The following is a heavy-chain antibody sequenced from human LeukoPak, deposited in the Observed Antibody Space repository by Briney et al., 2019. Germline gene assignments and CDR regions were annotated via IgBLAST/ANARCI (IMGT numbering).Heavy chain of an antibody. D-gene: IGHD3-10*01. CDR1: GFTFSSYW. V-gene: IGHV3-7*01. CDR2: IKQDGSEK. Sequence: GGSLRFSCAASGFTFSSYWMSWVRQAPGKGLEWVANIKQDGSEKYYVDSVKGRFTISRDNAKNSLYLQMNSLRAEDTAVYYCARDLGYYGSGSYYKALGYWGQGTLVTVSS. J-gene: IGHJ4*02. CDR3: ARDLGYYGSGSYYKALGY.